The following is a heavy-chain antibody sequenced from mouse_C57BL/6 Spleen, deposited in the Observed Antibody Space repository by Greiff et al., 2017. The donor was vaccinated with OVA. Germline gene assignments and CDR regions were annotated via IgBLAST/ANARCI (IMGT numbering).Heavy chain of an antibody. D-gene: IGHD2-4*01. CDR1: GFTFSDFY. Sequence: EVKLVESGGGLVQSGRSLRLSCATSGFTFSDFYMEWVRQAPGKGLEWIAASRNNANDYTTEYSASVKGRFIVSRDTSQSILYLQMNALRAEDTAIYYCARDAMDYDDDDCYFDVWGTGTTVTVSS. J-gene: IGHJ1*03. V-gene: IGHV7-1*01. CDR3: ARDAMDYDDDDCYFDV. CDR2: SRNNANDYTT.